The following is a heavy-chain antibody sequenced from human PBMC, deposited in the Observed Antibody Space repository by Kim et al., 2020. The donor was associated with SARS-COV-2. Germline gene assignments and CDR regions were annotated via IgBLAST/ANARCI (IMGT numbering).Heavy chain of an antibody. D-gene: IGHD3-9*01. CDR2: ISGSGGST. V-gene: IGHV3-23*01. CDR1: GFTFSSYA. CDR3: AKDMGRYFDWLIFDY. Sequence: GGSLRLSCAASGFTFSSYAMSWVRQAPGKGLEWVSAISGSGGSTYYADSVKGRFTISRDNSKNTLYLQMNSLRAEDTAVYYCAKDMGRYFDWLIFDYWGQGTLVTVSS. J-gene: IGHJ4*02.